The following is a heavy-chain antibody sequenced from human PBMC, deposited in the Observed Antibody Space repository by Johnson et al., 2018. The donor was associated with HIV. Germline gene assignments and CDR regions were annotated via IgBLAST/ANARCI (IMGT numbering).Heavy chain of an antibody. Sequence: EVQLVESGGGLIQPGGSLRLSCAASGFTVSSNYMSWVRQAPGKGLEWVSVIYRGGSTYYADSVKGRFTISRDNSKNTLYLQMNSLRAEDTALYYCARSSGSYWRGTFDIWGQGTMVTVSS. D-gene: IGHD1-26*01. CDR3: ARSSGSYWRGTFDI. J-gene: IGHJ3*02. CDR2: IYRGGST. CDR1: GFTVSSNY. V-gene: IGHV3-53*01.